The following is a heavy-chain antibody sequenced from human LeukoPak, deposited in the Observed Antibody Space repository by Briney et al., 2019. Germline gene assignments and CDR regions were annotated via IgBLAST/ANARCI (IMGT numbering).Heavy chain of an antibody. CDR3: ARENSSGWYFDY. J-gene: IGHJ4*02. Sequence: SETLSLTCTVSGGSISSYYWSWIRQPPGKGLEWIGYIYYSGSTNYNPSLKSRVTISVDTSKNQFSLKLSSVTAADAAVYYCARENSSGWYFDYWGQGTLVTVSS. V-gene: IGHV4-59*01. D-gene: IGHD6-19*01. CDR1: GGSISSYY. CDR2: IYYSGST.